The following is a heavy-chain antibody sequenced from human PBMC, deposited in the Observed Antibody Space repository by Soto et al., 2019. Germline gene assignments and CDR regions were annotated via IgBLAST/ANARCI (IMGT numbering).Heavy chain of an antibody. J-gene: IGHJ4*02. V-gene: IGHV3-64D*06. D-gene: IGHD2-15*01. CDR2: VSTSGRST. CDR3: VKQAHGLDGVAFDY. CDR1: GFIFSEST. Sequence: GGSLGLSCSASGFIFSESTIYWVRQVPGKGLEAISAVSTSGRSTYYADSVKDRFTISRDNSKNTLFLQMGSLRPEDTAIYYCVKQAHGLDGVAFDYWGQGTQVTVSS.